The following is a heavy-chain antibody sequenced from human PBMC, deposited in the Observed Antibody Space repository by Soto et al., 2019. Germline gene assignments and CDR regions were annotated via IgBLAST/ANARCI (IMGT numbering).Heavy chain of an antibody. J-gene: IGHJ5*02. V-gene: IGHV4-38-2*01. Sequence: PSETLSLTCAVSGYSISSGLYWGWIRQPPGKGLEWIGTIYRGGITYYNPSLKSRVTISIDTSKNHFSLRLSSVTATDTAVYFCAIGNPDWFDHWGQGTLVTVSS. CDR1: GYSISSGLY. CDR2: IYRGGIT. CDR3: AIGNPDWFDH. D-gene: IGHD1-1*01.